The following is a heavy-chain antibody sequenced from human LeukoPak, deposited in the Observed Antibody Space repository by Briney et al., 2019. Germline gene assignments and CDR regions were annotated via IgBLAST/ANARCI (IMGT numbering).Heavy chain of an antibody. CDR3: AIGRTGYYDFWSGYYRIDY. Sequence: PSETLSLTCAVYGGSFSGYYWSWIRQPPGKGLEWIGEINHSGSTNYNPSLKSRVTISVDTSKNQFSLKLSSVTAADTAVYYCAIGRTGYYDFWSGYYRIDYWGQGTLVTVSS. D-gene: IGHD3-3*01. V-gene: IGHV4-34*01. CDR1: GGSFSGYY. CDR2: INHSGST. J-gene: IGHJ4*02.